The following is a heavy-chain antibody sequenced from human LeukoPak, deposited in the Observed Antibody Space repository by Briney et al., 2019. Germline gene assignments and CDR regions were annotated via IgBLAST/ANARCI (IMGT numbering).Heavy chain of an antibody. J-gene: IGHJ6*04. CDR2: ISSSGSTI. D-gene: IGHD5-18*01. CDR3: ARRGYSYGYGVVDV. Sequence: PGGSLRLSCAASGFTFSNYGVHWVRQAPGKGLEWVSYISSSGSTIYYADSVKGRFTISRDNAKNSLYLQMNSLRAEDTAVYYCARRGYSYGYGVVDVWGKGTTVTVSS. CDR1: GFTFSNYG. V-gene: IGHV3-48*04.